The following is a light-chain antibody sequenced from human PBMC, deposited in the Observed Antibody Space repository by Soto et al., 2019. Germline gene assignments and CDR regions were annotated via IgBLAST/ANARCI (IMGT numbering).Light chain of an antibody. CDR1: QSVSSY. J-gene: IGKJ5*01. CDR3: QQRSNWPIT. CDR2: DAS. Sequence: DIVLTQSPATLSLSPGERATLSCRASQSVSSYLAWYQQKPGQAPRLLIYDASNRATGIPARFSGSGSGTDFTLTISSLEPEDFAVYYCQQRSNWPITFGQGTRLRL. V-gene: IGKV3-11*01.